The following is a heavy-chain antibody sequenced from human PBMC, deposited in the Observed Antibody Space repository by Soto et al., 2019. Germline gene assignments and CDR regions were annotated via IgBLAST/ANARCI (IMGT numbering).Heavy chain of an antibody. Sequence: QVQLVQSGAEVKKPGASVKVSCKASGYTFTGYYMHWVRQAPGQGLEWMGWINPNSGGTNYAQKFQGWVTLTRDTSISTAYMELSRLRSDVTAVYYCARANIVVVPQMDYWGQGTLVTVSP. CDR2: INPNSGGT. J-gene: IGHJ4*02. CDR1: GYTFTGYY. D-gene: IGHD2-2*01. V-gene: IGHV1-2*04. CDR3: ARANIVVVPQMDY.